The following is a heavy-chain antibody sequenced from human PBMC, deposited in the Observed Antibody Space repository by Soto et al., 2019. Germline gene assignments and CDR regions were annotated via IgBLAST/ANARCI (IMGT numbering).Heavy chain of an antibody. D-gene: IGHD4-17*01. V-gene: IGHV3-33*01. CDR3: ARDENGDYSLAIDY. J-gene: IGHJ4*02. CDR2: IWNDGSNK. Sequence: QVQLVGSGGGVAQPGRSLRLSCAASGFTSSSYGMHWFRQAPGRGLEWVSVIWNDGSNKYYADSVKGRFTISRDNSKNTLYLQMNSLRAEDTAVYYCARDENGDYSLAIDYWGQGTLVTVSS. CDR1: GFTSSSYG.